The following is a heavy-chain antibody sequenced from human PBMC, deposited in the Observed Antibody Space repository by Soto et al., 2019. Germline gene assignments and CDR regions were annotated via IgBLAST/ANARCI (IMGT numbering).Heavy chain of an antibody. J-gene: IGHJ4*02. CDR3: ARDYYGDYGSMSEYYFDY. CDR1: GFTFSSYS. V-gene: IGHV3-21*01. Sequence: GGSLRLSCAASGFTFSSYSMNWVRQAPGKGLEWVSSISSSSSYIYYADSVKGRFTISRDNAKNSLYLQMNSLRAEDTAVYHCARDYYGDYGSMSEYYFDYWGQGTLVTVSS. D-gene: IGHD4-17*01. CDR2: ISSSSSYI.